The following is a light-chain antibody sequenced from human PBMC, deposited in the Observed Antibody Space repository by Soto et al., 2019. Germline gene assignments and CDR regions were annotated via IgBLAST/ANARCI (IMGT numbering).Light chain of an antibody. J-gene: IGKJ3*01. CDR3: QQLNTYPRT. CDR1: QGISSY. CDR2: AAS. V-gene: IGKV1-9*01. Sequence: DIQLTQSPTFLSASVGDRVTITCRASQGISSYLAWYQQKPEKAPKLLIYAASTLQSGVPSRFSGSGSGTEFTLTISSLQPEDFATYYCQQLNTYPRTFGPGTKVDIK.